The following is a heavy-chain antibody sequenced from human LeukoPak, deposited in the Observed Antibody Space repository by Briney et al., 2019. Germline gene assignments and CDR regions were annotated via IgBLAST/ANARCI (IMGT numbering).Heavy chain of an antibody. CDR1: GYIFINHG. CDR2: ISAYNGRT. V-gene: IGHV1-18*01. J-gene: IGHJ5*01. Sequence: ASVKVSCKASGYIFINHGISWVRQAPGQGLEWMGWISAYNGRTEYAPKFQDRVTMTTDTSTTTAYMELRSLTSDDTAVYYCGRWAPNPNDSWGQGTLLTVS. CDR3: GRWAPNPNDS.